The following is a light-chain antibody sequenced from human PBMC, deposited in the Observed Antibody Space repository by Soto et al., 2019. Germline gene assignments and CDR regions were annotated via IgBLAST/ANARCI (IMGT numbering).Light chain of an antibody. Sequence: EIVLTQSPGTLSLSPGERATPSCRSSQSVSSNLAWYQQKPGQAPRLLIYGASTRATGIPARFSGSGSGTEFTLTISSLQSEDFAVYYCQQYNNWPPWTFGQGTQVDIK. J-gene: IGKJ1*01. CDR1: QSVSSN. CDR2: GAS. V-gene: IGKV3-15*01. CDR3: QQYNNWPPWT.